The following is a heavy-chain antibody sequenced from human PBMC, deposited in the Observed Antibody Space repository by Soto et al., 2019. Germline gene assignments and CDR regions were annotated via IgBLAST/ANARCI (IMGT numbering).Heavy chain of an antibody. V-gene: IGHV1-18*01. D-gene: IGHD3-10*01. CDR1: ADRFASFG. Sequence: GASRRVSYKASADRFASFGFSWVRQAPGQGLEWLGWISAYNGNTHYAQKVRDRVTLTTDTSTNTAYMELRSLTSDDTAVYYCARDQESITDRILQYWGQGPQATVS. CDR3: ARDQESITDRILQY. CDR2: ISAYNGNT. J-gene: IGHJ4*02.